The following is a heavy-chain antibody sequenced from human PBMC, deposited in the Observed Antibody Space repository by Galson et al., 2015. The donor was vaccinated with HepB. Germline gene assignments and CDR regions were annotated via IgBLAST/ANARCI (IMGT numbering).Heavy chain of an antibody. CDR2: VNSNGDTT. D-gene: IGHD3-16*01. Sequence: SLRLSCAASGFIFSDYAMHWVRQAPGKGLEYVSAVNSNGDTTYYADSVRGRFTISRDNSKNTLYLQMSSLRPEDTAVYYCVKDGGGDRFSYYFYYMDVWGNGTTVTVSS. CDR3: VKDGGGDRFSYYFYYMDV. V-gene: IGHV3-64D*06. CDR1: GFIFSDYA. J-gene: IGHJ6*03.